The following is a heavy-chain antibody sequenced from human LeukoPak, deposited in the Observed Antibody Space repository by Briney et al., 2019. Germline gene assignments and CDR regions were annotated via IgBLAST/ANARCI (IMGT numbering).Heavy chain of an antibody. CDR2: IKPDGSQR. V-gene: IGHV3-7*01. CDR1: GFSFRDYW. Sequence: GGSLRLSCAAFGFSFRDYWMDWLRQAPGMGLEWVASIKPDGSQRDYVDSVKGRFTISRDNAQNSLYLQMNSLRVEDTAVYYCARDDASSYWGQGALVTVSS. D-gene: IGHD3-16*01. J-gene: IGHJ4*02. CDR3: ARDDASSY.